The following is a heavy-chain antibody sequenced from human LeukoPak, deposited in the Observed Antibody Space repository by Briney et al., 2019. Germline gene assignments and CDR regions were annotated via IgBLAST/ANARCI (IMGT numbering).Heavy chain of an antibody. CDR1: GGSFSGYY. D-gene: IGHD2-2*01. Sequence: SETLSLTCAVYGGSFSGYYWSWIRQPRGKGLEWIGEINHSGSTNYNPSLQSRVTISVDTSKNQFSLKLSSVTAADTAVYYCAGHQQNLYCSSTSCYVHGFDYWGQGTLVTVSS. CDR3: AGHQQNLYCSSTSCYVHGFDY. V-gene: IGHV4-34*01. CDR2: INHSGST. J-gene: IGHJ4*02.